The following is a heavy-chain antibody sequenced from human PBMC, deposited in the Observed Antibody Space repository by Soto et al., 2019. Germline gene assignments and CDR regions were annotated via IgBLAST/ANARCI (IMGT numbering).Heavy chain of an antibody. Sequence: SETLSLTCTVSVVSISSYYWSWIRHPPGKGLEWIGYIYYSGSTNYNPSLKSRVTISVDTSKNQFSLKLSSVTAADTAVYYCARESRDGYNYGRGSYGMEVWGQGTTVSVS. D-gene: IGHD5-12*01. CDR2: IYYSGST. V-gene: IGHV4-59*01. CDR3: ARESRDGYNYGRGSYGMEV. J-gene: IGHJ6*01. CDR1: VVSISSYY.